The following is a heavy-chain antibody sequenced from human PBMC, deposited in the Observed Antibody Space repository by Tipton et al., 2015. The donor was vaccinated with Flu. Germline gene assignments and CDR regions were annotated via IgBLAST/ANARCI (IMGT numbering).Heavy chain of an antibody. J-gene: IGHJ3*02. CDR1: GGSVSSGSYY. Sequence: TLSLTCTVSGGSVSSGSYYWSWIRQPPGKGLEWIGYIYYSGSTNYNPSLKSRVTISVDTSKNQFSLKLSSVTAADTAVYYCARVGLSWSLREWIGSMGNAFDIWGRGTMVTVSS. D-gene: IGHD5/OR15-5a*01. CDR2: IYYSGST. CDR3: ARVGLSWSLREWIGSMGNAFDI. V-gene: IGHV4-61*01.